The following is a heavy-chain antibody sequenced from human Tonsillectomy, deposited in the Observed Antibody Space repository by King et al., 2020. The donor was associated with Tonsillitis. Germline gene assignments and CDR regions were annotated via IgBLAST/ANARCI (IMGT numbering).Heavy chain of an antibody. CDR2: ISYDGSNK. Sequence: VQLVESGGGVVQPGRSLRLSCAASGFTFSSYAMHWVRPAPGKGLEWVAVISYDGSNKYYADSVKGRFTISRDNSKNTLYLQMNSLRAEDTAVYYCARDGTTMIVVVITNSAFDYWGQGTLVTVSS. V-gene: IGHV3-30-3*01. J-gene: IGHJ4*02. D-gene: IGHD3-22*01. CDR3: ARDGTTMIVVVITNSAFDY. CDR1: GFTFSSYA.